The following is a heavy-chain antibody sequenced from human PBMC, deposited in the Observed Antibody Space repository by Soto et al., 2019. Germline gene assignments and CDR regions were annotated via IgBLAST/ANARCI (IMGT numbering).Heavy chain of an antibody. CDR1: GGSISTYY. CDR3: ARGLDHGEYLTGLDY. J-gene: IGHJ4*02. Sequence: SETLSLTCTVSGGSISTYYWNWIRQPPGKGLEWIGYIYYSGSTNYTPSLQSRVTISVDTSKNQFSLKLSSVTAADTAVYYCARGLDHGEYLTGLDYWSQGTLVTVSS. D-gene: IGHD4-17*01. CDR2: IYYSGST. V-gene: IGHV4-59*01.